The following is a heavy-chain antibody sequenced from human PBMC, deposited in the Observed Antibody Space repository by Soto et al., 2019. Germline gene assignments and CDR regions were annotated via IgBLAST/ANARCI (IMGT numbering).Heavy chain of an antibody. CDR3: ARDGGSLGY. D-gene: IGHD1-26*01. Sequence: EVQLVESGGGLVQPGGSLRLSCAASGFTFSSYSMNWVRQAPGKGLEWVSYISSSSSTIYYADSVKGRFTIPRDNAKNSLYRPMNSLRDEDTAVYYGARDGGSLGYWGPGNLVTVSS. CDR2: ISSSSSTI. CDR1: GFTFSSYS. J-gene: IGHJ4*02. V-gene: IGHV3-48*02.